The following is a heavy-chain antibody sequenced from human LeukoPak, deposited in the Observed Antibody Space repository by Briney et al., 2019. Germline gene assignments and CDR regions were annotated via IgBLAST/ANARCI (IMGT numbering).Heavy chain of an antibody. Sequence: KPSETLSLTCTVSDGSISSYYWSWIRQPPGKGLEWIGYIYYSGSTNYNPSLKSRVTISVDTSKNQFSLRLSSVTAADTAVYYCGRIDSSSDGLGIWGQGTMVTVSS. V-gene: IGHV4-59*01. CDR2: IYYSGST. CDR3: GRIDSSSDGLGI. J-gene: IGHJ3*02. D-gene: IGHD3-22*01. CDR1: DGSISSYY.